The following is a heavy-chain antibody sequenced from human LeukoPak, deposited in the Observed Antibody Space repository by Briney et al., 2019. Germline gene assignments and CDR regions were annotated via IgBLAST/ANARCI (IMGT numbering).Heavy chain of an antibody. CDR2: ISSSSSYI. Sequence: PGGSLRLSCAASGFTFSSYSMNWVRQAPGRGLEWVSSISSSSSYIYYADSVKGRFTISRDNAKNSLYLQMNSLRAEDTAVYYCARDDYGDYGVWLWGQGTLVTVSS. V-gene: IGHV3-21*01. CDR1: GFTFSSYS. D-gene: IGHD4-17*01. CDR3: ARDDYGDYGVWL. J-gene: IGHJ4*02.